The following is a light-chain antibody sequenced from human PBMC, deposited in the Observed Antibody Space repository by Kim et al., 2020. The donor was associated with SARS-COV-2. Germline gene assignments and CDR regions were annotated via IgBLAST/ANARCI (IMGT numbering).Light chain of an antibody. V-gene: IGKV1-39*01. CDR2: TIA. CDR1: HSISNC. J-gene: IGKJ2*01. Sequence: SACVGETVTVICRAGHSISNCLSWYHQNPGQALKLRVYTIATLQRGVPSRFSGAGSGTDFNLTISTLQSDDFATYYCQQSYTIPYTFGQGTKLEI. CDR3: QQSYTIPYT.